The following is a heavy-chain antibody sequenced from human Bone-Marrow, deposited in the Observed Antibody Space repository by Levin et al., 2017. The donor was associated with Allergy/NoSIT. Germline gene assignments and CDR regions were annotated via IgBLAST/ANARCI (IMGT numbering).Heavy chain of an antibody. CDR2: IDWDDDK. CDR1: GFSLSPSGMC. V-gene: IGHV2-70*20. CDR3: GRTAPSALYYGMDV. J-gene: IGHJ6*02. Sequence: ESGPTLVKPTQTLTLTCTFSGFSLSPSGMCVSWVRQPPGKALEWLALIDWDDDKYPSTSLRTRLTISKDTSKNQVVLTLTDMDPVDTGTYDCGRTAPSALYYGMDVWGQGTTVTVSS.